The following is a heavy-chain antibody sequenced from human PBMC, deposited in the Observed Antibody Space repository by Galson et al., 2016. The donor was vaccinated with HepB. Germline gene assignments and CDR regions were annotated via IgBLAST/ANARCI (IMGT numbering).Heavy chain of an antibody. Sequence: SLKLSCKASGYTFTDYGIYWLRQAPGKGPEWLAWISGDNAYTNYAQTFQDSITMSTETSTQTAYMELRSLTPYDTAVYFCAKDLASSAGQYLRHCGQGTLVSVSS. CDR3: AKDLASSAGQYLRH. CDR1: GYTFTDYG. CDR2: ISGDNAYT. D-gene: IGHD6-13*01. V-gene: IGHV1-18*01. J-gene: IGHJ1*01.